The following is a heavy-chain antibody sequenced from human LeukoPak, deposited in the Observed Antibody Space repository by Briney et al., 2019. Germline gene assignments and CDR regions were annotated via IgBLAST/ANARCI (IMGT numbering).Heavy chain of an antibody. J-gene: IGHJ4*02. D-gene: IGHD6-19*01. CDR3: AKIASSGTHYFDY. CDR2: ISFDGKTK. Sequence: GGSLRLSCAASGFTFSNYGFHWVRQAPGRGLEWVTVISFDGKTKHYADPVMGRFTISRDNSNNTLYLQMNNLRAEDTAVYYCAKIASSGTHYFDYWGQGTLVTVSS. CDR1: GFTFSNYG. V-gene: IGHV3-30*18.